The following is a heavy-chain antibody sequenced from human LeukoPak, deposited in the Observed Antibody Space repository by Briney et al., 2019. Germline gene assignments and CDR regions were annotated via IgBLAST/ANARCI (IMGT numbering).Heavy chain of an antibody. V-gene: IGHV7-4-1*02. CDR1: GYTFTSYA. J-gene: IGHJ6*03. Sequence: ASVKVSCKASGYTFTSYAMNWVRQAPGQGLEWMGWINTNTGNPTYAQGFTGRFVFSLDTSVSTAYLQISSLKAEDTAVYYCARDYNRLRYFDWLPQATYYYYYYMDVWGKGTTVTVSS. D-gene: IGHD3-9*01. CDR2: INTNTGNP. CDR3: ARDYNRLRYFDWLPQATYYYYYYMDV.